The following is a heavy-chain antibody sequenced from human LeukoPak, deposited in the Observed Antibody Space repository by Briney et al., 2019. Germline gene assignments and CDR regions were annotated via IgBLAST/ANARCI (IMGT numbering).Heavy chain of an antibody. CDR1: GYSFTSYW. Sequence: GESLKISCKGSGYSFTSYWIGWGRQIPGKGLEWMGIIYPGDSATRYSTSFQGQVTISAEKSISTAYLQWSSLKASDTAMYYCARCTGIATTVGWFDPWGQGTLVTVSS. CDR3: ARCTGIATTVGWFDP. CDR2: IYPGDSAT. J-gene: IGHJ5*02. V-gene: IGHV5-51*01. D-gene: IGHD6-13*01.